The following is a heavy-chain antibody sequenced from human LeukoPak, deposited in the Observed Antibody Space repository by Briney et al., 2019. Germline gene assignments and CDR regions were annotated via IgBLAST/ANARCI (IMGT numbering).Heavy chain of an antibody. Sequence: PGGSLRLSCAASGYSFSTYAMSWVRQAPGEGLEGVSTISGSGGSTFYAESVKGRFTISRDNSKNTLYLQVNSLRVEDTAIYYCATTSRTIGYWGQGTLVTVSS. V-gene: IGHV3-23*01. CDR2: ISGSGGST. CDR1: GYSFSTYA. J-gene: IGHJ4*02. D-gene: IGHD1-14*01. CDR3: ATTSRTIGY.